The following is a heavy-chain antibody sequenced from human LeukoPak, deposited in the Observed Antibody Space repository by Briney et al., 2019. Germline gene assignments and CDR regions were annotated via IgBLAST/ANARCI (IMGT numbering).Heavy chain of an antibody. Sequence: PGGSLRLSCAASGFIFSTYSINWVRQAPGKGLERVSHISSSSSSIYYADSVKGRFTISRGNAKNSLYLQMNSLRDEDTAVYYCARSGYGSSWYFFDYWGQGTLVTVSS. D-gene: IGHD6-13*01. CDR2: ISSSSSSI. CDR1: GFIFSTYS. J-gene: IGHJ4*02. V-gene: IGHV3-48*02. CDR3: ARSGYGSSWYFFDY.